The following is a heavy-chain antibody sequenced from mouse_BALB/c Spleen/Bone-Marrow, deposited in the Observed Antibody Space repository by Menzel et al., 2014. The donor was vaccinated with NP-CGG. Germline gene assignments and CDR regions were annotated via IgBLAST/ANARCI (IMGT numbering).Heavy chain of an antibody. Sequence: VQLQQSGAELVRPGSSVKISCKASGYAFSAYWMNWVKQRPGQGLEWIGQIYPGDGDTNYNGKFKGKATLTADKSSSTAYMQHSSLTSENSAVYFCTRSTATFDYWGQGTTLTVSS. CDR2: IYPGDGDT. CDR1: GYAFSAYW. V-gene: IGHV1-80*01. CDR3: TRSTATFDY. J-gene: IGHJ2*01. D-gene: IGHD1-2*01.